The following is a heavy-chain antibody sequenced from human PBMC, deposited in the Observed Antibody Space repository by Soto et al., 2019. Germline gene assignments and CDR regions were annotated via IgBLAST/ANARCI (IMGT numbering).Heavy chain of an antibody. D-gene: IGHD4-4*01. V-gene: IGHV3-30*04. CDR3: ARDRDSSYFPPPYYFDS. J-gene: IGHJ4*02. CDR1: AFTFRSYT. CDR2: ISYDGSKT. Sequence: AGGSLRLSCAASAFTFRSYTMHWVRQAPGKGLEWVATISYDGSKTNYADSVRGRFTIPRDNSKSTLFLQMDSLRPEDTAVYSCARDRDSSYFPPPYYFDSWGQGTLVTVSA.